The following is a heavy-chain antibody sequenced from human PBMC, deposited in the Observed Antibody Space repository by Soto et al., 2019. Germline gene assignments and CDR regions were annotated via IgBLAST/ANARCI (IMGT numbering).Heavy chain of an antibody. J-gene: IGHJ6*02. Sequence: SETLSLTCTVSGGSISSYYWSWIRQPPGKGLEWIGYIYYSGSTNYNPSLKSRVTISVDTSKNQFSLKLSSVTAADTAVYYCARGGGLPLLWFWELLYGYYSMDVWGQGTTVTVSS. CDR2: IYYSGST. CDR3: ARGGGLPLLWFWELLYGYYSMDV. CDR1: GGSISSYY. V-gene: IGHV4-59*01. D-gene: IGHD3-10*01.